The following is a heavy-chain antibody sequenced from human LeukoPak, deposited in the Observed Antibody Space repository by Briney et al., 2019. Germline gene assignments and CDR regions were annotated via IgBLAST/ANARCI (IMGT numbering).Heavy chain of an antibody. V-gene: IGHV4-34*01. CDR1: GVSFSGYY. Sequence: SETLSLTCAVYGVSFSGYYWSWLRQPPGKGLEWVGEINHSGSTKYNPSLKSRVTISVDTSKNQFSLKLSSVTAADTAVYYCARGTNYYGSGSYYTYYSYYYMDVWGKGTTVTVSS. CDR3: ARGTNYYGSGSYYTYYSYYYMDV. J-gene: IGHJ6*03. D-gene: IGHD3-10*01. CDR2: INHSGST.